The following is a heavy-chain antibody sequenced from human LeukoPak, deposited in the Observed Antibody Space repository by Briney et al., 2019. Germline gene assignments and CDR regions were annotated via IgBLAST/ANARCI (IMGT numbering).Heavy chain of an antibody. CDR1: GGSISSYY. CDR2: IYYSGST. J-gene: IGHJ3*02. D-gene: IGHD4-23*01. V-gene: IGHV4-59*01. CDR3: ARAWYLDAFDI. Sequence: PSETLSLTCTVSGGSISSYYWSWIRQPPGKGLEWIGYIYYSGSTNYNPSLKSRVTISVDTSKNQFSLKLSSVTAADTAVYYCARAWYLDAFDIWGQGTMVTVSS.